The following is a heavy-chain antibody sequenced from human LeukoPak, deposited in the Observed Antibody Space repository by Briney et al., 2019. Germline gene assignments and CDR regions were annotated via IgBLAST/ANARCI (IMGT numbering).Heavy chain of an antibody. CDR1: GGTFSSYA. V-gene: IGHV1-69*05. J-gene: IGHJ4*02. CDR2: IIPIFGTA. Sequence: SVKVSCKASGGTFSSYAISWVRQAPGQGLEWMGGIIPIFGTANYAQKFQGRVTMTTDTSTSTAYMELRSLRSDDTAVYYCARGFTVAGDFDYWGQGTLVTVSS. CDR3: ARGFTVAGDFDY. D-gene: IGHD6-19*01.